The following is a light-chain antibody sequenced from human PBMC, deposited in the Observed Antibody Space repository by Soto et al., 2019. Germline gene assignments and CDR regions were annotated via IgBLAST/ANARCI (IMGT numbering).Light chain of an antibody. CDR2: GNR. CDR1: SSNLGAGYD. CDR3: QSYDNSLGVGYV. J-gene: IGLJ1*01. V-gene: IGLV1-40*01. Sequence: QSVLTQPPSVSGAPGQSVTISCTGGSSNLGAGYDVHWYQLLPGTAPKLLIYGNRNRPSGVPDRFSGSKSGTSASLAITGVQAGDEADYYCQSYDNSLGVGYVFGNGTKVTVL.